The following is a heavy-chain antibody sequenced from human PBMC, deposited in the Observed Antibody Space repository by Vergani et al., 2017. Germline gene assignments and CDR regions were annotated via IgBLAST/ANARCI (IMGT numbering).Heavy chain of an antibody. V-gene: IGHV4-59*01. CDR2: IYYSGRT. J-gene: IGHJ5*02. Sequence: QVQLQESGPGLVKPSETLSLTCTVSGGSISSYYWSWIRQPPGKGLEWIGYIYYSGRTNYNPSLKSRVTISVETSKNQFSLKLSSVTAADTAVYYCARVVSFGVVRVGWFDPWGQGTLVTVSS. CDR1: GGSISSYY. D-gene: IGHD3-3*01. CDR3: ARVVSFGVVRVGWFDP.